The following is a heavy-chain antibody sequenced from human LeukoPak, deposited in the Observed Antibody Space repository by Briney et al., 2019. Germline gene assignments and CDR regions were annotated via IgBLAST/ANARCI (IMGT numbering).Heavy chain of an antibody. CDR3: ARDSSGWYHWFDP. J-gene: IGHJ5*02. CDR2: MNPNSDNT. Sequence: ASVKVSCKASGYTFTSYDIQWVRQATGQGLEWMGWMNPNSDNTGYAQKFQGRVTMTRNTSISTAYMELSSLRSEDTAVYYCARDSSGWYHWFDPWGQGTLVTVSS. V-gene: IGHV1-8*01. D-gene: IGHD6-19*01. CDR1: GYTFTSYD.